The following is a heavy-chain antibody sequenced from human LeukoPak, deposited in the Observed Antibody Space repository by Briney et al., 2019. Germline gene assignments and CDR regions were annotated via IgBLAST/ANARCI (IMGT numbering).Heavy chain of an antibody. CDR3: AKGGYYCGGDCYEYLFDY. V-gene: IGHV3-23*01. CDR1: GFTFSSYA. CDR2: ISGSGGST. Sequence: GGSLRLSCAASGFTFSSYAMSWVRQAPGKGLEWVSAISGSGGSTYYADSVKGRFTISRDNSKNTLYLQMNSLRAEDTAVYYCAKGGYYCGGDCYEYLFDYWGQGTLVTVSS. J-gene: IGHJ4*02. D-gene: IGHD2-21*01.